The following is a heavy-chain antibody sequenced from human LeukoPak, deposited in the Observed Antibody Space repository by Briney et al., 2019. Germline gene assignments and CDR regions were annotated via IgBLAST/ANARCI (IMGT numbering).Heavy chain of an antibody. J-gene: IGHJ4*02. CDR1: GFTFSSYS. V-gene: IGHV3-21*06. CDR3: AKDPWGSRVY. Sequence: PGGSLRLSCAASGFTFSSYSMNWVRQAPGKGLEWVSSISGNSDDIYHADSLKGRFTISRDNAKNALYLQINSLRVDDTAVYYGAKDPWGSRVYWGQGTLVTVSS. D-gene: IGHD7-27*01. CDR2: ISGNSDDI.